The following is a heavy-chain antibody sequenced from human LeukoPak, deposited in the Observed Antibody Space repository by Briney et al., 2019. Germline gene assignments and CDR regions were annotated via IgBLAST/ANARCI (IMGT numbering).Heavy chain of an antibody. V-gene: IGHV7-4-1*02. J-gene: IGHJ4*02. CDR2: INTNTGNP. D-gene: IGHD4-17*01. Sequence: ASAKVSCKASGYTFSSYAMNWVRQAPGQGLEWMGWINTNTGNPTYAKGFTGRFVFSLDTSVSTAYLQISSLQAEDTAVYYCARSNNDGDYLGVGFDYWGQGTLVTVSS. CDR3: ARSNNDGDYLGVGFDY. CDR1: GYTFSSYA.